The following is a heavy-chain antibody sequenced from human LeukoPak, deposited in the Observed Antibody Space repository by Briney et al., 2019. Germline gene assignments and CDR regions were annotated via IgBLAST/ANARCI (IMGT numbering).Heavy chain of an antibody. J-gene: IGHJ4*02. CDR1: GGSISGYY. D-gene: IGHD1-1*01. CDR2: IYYSGST. Sequence: SETLSLTCTVSGGSISGYYWTWIRQPPGKGLEYIGYIYYSGSTNHNPSLKSRVTTSVDTSKNQFSLRLSSVTAADTAVYYCARGRYTFDYWGQGTLVTVSS. V-gene: IGHV4-59*01. CDR3: ARGRYTFDY.